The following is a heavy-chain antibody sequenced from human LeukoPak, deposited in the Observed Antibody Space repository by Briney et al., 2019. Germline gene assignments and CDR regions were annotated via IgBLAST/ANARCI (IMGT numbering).Heavy chain of an antibody. V-gene: IGHV4-59*12. CDR3: ARGLGVNNYYDSSGYYYFDY. D-gene: IGHD3-22*01. J-gene: IGHJ4*02. Sequence: MASETLSLTCTVSGGSISSYYWSWIRQPPGKGLEWIGYIYHSGSTYYNPSLKSRVTISVDRPKNQFSLKLSSVTAADTAVYYCARGLGVNNYYDSSGYYYFDYWGQGTLVTVSS. CDR2: IYHSGST. CDR1: GGSISSYY.